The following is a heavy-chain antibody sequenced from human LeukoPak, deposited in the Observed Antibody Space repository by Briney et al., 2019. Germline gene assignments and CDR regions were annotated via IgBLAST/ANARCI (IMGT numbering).Heavy chain of an antibody. CDR2: IYSDNT. D-gene: IGHD4/OR15-4a*01. J-gene: IGHJ4*02. V-gene: IGHV3-53*01. CDR1: GFTFSSSA. CDR3: ARRAGAYSHPYDY. Sequence: GGSLRLSCAASGFTFSSSAMSWVRQAPGKGLEWVSFIYSDNTHYSDSVKGRFTISRDNSKNTLYLQMNSLRAEDTAVYYCARRAGAYSHPYDYWGQGTLVTVSS.